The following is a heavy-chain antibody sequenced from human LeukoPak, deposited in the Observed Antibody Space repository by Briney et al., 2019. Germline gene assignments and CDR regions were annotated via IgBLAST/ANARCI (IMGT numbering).Heavy chain of an antibody. CDR1: GFTFNNYY. CDR2: INWNGGSN. D-gene: IGHD2-2*01. Sequence: GGSLRLSCAASGFTFNNYYMSWVRQAPGKGLEWVSVINWNGGSNCDADSVKSLFTISRDNDKNSLYLQMNSLRAEDTAVYYCARAMPHDNWFNPWGQGSMVGVSS. V-gene: IGHV3-20*04. CDR3: ARAMPHDNWFNP. J-gene: IGHJ5*02.